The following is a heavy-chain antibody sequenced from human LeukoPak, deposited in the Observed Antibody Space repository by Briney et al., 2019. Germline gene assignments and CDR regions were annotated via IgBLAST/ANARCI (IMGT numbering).Heavy chain of an antibody. Sequence: KPSGTLSLTCAVYGGSFSGYYWSWIRQPPGKGLEWIGEINHSGSTNYNPSLKSRVTISVDTSKNQFSLKLSSVTAADTAVYYCARGSGGSCYSRNWFDPWGQGTLVTVSS. CDR1: GGSFSGYY. J-gene: IGHJ5*02. V-gene: IGHV4-34*01. D-gene: IGHD2-15*01. CDR2: INHSGST. CDR3: ARGSGGSCYSRNWFDP.